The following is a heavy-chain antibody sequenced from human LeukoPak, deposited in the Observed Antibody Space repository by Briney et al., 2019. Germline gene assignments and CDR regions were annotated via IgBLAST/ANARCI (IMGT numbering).Heavy chain of an antibody. J-gene: IGHJ4*02. CDR1: GDSVSSNSAA. D-gene: IGHD1/OR15-1a*01. V-gene: IGHV6-1*01. Sequence: SQTLSLTCAISGDSVSSNSAAWNWIRQSPSRGLEWLGRTYYRSEWISDYAVSVKSRITINADTSKNQFSLQVISVTPEDTAVYFAARKGTVTTPFDYWGQGILVTVSS. CDR2: TYYRSEWIS. CDR3: ARKGTVTTPFDY.